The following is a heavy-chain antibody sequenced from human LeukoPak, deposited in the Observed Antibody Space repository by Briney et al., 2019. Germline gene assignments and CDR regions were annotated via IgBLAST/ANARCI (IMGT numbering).Heavy chain of an antibody. V-gene: IGHV3-74*01. CDR2: IYNDGSST. J-gene: IGHJ4*02. CDR3: AKCIVGATAPFDY. CDR1: GLSISRYS. D-gene: IGHD1-26*01. Sequence: GGSLRLSCAASGLSISRYSMNWVRQAPGKGLVWVSRIYNDGSSTSYADSVKGRFTISRDNAKSTLYLQMNSLRAEDTAVYYCAKCIVGATAPFDYWGQGTLVTVSS.